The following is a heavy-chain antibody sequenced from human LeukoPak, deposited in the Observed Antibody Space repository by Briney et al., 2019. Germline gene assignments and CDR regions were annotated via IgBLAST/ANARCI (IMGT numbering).Heavy chain of an antibody. CDR1: GYTFTSYY. J-gene: IGHJ6*03. CDR2: INPSGGST. V-gene: IGHV1-46*01. D-gene: IGHD1-7*01. CDR3: ARGNYGYYYYYYMDV. Sequence: GASVKVSCKASGYTFTSYYMHWVRQAPGQGLEWMGIINPSGGSTSYAQKFQGRVTMTRDTSKNQFSLKLSSVTAADTAVYYCARGNYGYYYYYYMDVWGKGTTVTVSS.